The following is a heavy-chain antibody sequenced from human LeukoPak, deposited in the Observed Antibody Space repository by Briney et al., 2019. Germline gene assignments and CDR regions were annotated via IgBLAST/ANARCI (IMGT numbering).Heavy chain of an antibody. CDR2: INPNSGGT. CDR3: ARDSGSSSWEYDY. Sequence: ASVTVSFTSSGYTFTVYYIHWVRQAPGQGHEWMGWINPNSGGTTYAQKFQGRITMTRDTSISTAYMELTRLTSDDTAVYYCARDSGSSSWEYDYWGQGTLVTVSS. D-gene: IGHD6-13*01. J-gene: IGHJ4*02. CDR1: GYTFTVYY. V-gene: IGHV1-2*02.